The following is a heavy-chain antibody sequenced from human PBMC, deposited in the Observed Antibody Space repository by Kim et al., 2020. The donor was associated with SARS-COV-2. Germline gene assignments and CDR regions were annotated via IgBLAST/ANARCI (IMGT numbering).Heavy chain of an antibody. CDR2: LYYSGST. CDR1: GGSVSSDTYY. Sequence: SETLSLTCTVSGGSVSSDTYYWSWIRQPPGKGLEWIGYLYYSGSTNYNPSLRSRVTFSLDASKNHFSLKVSSVTAADTAVYYCACLAGGTLWTWGQGTLV. CDR3: ACLAGGTLWT. D-gene: IGHD1-26*01. J-gene: IGHJ5*02. V-gene: IGHV4-61*03.